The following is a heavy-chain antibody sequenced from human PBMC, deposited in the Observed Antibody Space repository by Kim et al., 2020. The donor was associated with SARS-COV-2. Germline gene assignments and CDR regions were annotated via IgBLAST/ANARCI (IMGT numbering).Heavy chain of an antibody. CDR3: AASVVVAAKTVSRYFDY. J-gene: IGHJ4*02. V-gene: IGHV1-69*13. Sequence: SVKVSCKASGGTFSSYAISWVRQAPGQGLEWMGGIIPIFGTANYAQKFQGRVTITADESTSTAYMELSSLRSEDTAVYYCAASVVVAAKTVSRYFDYWGQGTLVTVSS. D-gene: IGHD2-15*01. CDR2: IIPIFGTA. CDR1: GGTFSSYA.